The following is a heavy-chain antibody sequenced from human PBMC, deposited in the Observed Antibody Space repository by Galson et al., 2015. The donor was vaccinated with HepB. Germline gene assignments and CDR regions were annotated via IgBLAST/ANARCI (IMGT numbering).Heavy chain of an antibody. CDR3: AKDGTGYSSGWYYFDY. CDR2: ISSSGGAT. CDR1: GFTFSRYA. Sequence: SLRLSCAASGFTFSRYAISWVRQAPGKGLEWVSGISSSGGATYYADSVKGRFSISRDNSKNTLYLQMNSLRAEDTAVYYCAKDGTGYSSGWYYFDYWGQGTLVAVSS. D-gene: IGHD6-19*01. V-gene: IGHV3-23*01. J-gene: IGHJ4*02.